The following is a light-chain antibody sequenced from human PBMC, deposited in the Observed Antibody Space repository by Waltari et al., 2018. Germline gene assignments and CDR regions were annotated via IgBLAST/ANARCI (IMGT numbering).Light chain of an antibody. CDR2: QDK. CDR3: QTWVNGTVI. J-gene: IGLJ2*01. Sequence: SYELTQPPSVSVSPGQTVTITCSGDKLGSSYTCWYQQRAGQSPIMVIFQDKKRPTGIPERFSGSNSGNTAALTISGAQSMDEADYYCQTWVNGTVIFGGGTKVTVL. V-gene: IGLV3-1*01. CDR1: KLGSSY.